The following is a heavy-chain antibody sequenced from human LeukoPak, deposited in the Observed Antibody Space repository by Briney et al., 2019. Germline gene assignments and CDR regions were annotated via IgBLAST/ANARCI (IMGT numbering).Heavy chain of an antibody. CDR2: IYYSGST. CDR1: GGSISSYY. V-gene: IGHV4-59*01. J-gene: IGHJ3*02. Sequence: TSETLSLTCTVSGGSISSYYWSWIRQPPGKGLEWIGYIYYSGSTNYNPSLKSRVTISVDTSKNQFSLKLSSVTAADTAVYYCARGGQWLANDAFDIWGQGTMVTVSS. D-gene: IGHD6-19*01. CDR3: ARGGQWLANDAFDI.